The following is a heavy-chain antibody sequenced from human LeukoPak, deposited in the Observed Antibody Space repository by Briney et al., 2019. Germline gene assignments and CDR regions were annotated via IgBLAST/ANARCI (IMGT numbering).Heavy chain of an antibody. CDR1: GFTFSSYG. CDR2: IRYDGSNK. D-gene: IGHD5-18*01. V-gene: IGHV3-30*02. J-gene: IGHJ4*02. Sequence: GGSLRLSCAASGFTFSSYGMHWVRHAPGKGLELVAFIRYDGSNKYYADSVKGRFTISRDNSKNTLYLQMNSLRAEDTAVYYCAKDLGYSYGYAGVDYWGQGTLVTVSS. CDR3: AKDLGYSYGYAGVDY.